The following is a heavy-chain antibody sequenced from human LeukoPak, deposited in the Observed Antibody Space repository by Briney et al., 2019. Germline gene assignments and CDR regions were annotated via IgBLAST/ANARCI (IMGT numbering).Heavy chain of an antibody. V-gene: IGHV1-18*01. J-gene: IGHJ4*02. CDR1: GYTFTTYG. CDR3: ARGEVSASLYYFDF. D-gene: IGHD2-2*01. CDR2: VSGYTGNT. Sequence: GASVTVSCKTSGYTFTTYGVSWVRQAPGQGLEWIGWVSGYTGNTNYAERFQGRVTMTTDTSKSTVYMELTSLGSDDTAVYYCARGEVSASLYYFDFWGQGTLVTVS.